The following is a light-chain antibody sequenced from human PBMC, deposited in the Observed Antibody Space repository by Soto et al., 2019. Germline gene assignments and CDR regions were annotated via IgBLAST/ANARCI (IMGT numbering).Light chain of an antibody. V-gene: IGLV2-18*02. CDR2: EVG. J-gene: IGLJ3*02. CDR1: SSDIGSYNG. CDR3: SSYPTLNTVV. Sequence: QSVLTQPPSVSGSPGQSVTISCSATSSDIGSYNGFSWYQHPPGTAQQLIFYEVGTRPSGVPDRYSGSKSGNAASLTISGRQGEDEGDYYCSSYPTLNTVVFGGGTKLTVL.